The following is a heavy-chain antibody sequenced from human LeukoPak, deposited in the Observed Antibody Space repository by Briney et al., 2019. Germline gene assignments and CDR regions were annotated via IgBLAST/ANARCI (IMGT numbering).Heavy chain of an antibody. D-gene: IGHD3-16*02. CDR1: GYTFTSYG. V-gene: IGHV1-18*01. CDR3: ARGEDDYVWGSYRPGAFDI. Sequence: GASVTVSCKASGYTFTSYGISWVRQAPGQGLEWMGWISAYNGNTNYAQKLQGRVTMTTDTSTSTAYMELRSLRSDDTAVYYCARGEDDYVWGSYRPGAFDIWGQGTMVTVSS. J-gene: IGHJ3*02. CDR2: ISAYNGNT.